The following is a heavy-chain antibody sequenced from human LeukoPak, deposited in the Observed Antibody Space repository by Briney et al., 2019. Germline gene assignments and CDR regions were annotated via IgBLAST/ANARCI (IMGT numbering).Heavy chain of an antibody. Sequence: GGSLRLSCAASGFTFDDYAMHWVRQAPGKGLEWVSGISWNSGTIGYADSVKGRFTISRDNAKNSLYLQMNSLRAEDTAVYSCARGADGVSSNSRGWFDPWGQGTLVTVSS. J-gene: IGHJ5*02. CDR2: ISWNSGTI. CDR3: ARGADGVSSNSRGWFDP. CDR1: GFTFDDYA. D-gene: IGHD2-15*01. V-gene: IGHV3-9*01.